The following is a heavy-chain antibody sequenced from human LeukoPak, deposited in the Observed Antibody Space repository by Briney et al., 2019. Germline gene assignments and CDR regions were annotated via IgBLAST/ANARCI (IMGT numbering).Heavy chain of an antibody. CDR2: MNPNSGNT. V-gene: IGHV1-8*01. CDR3: ATSIAAAGKIYYYYYMDV. Sequence: GASVKVSCKASGYTFTSYDINWVRQATGQGLEWMGWMNPNSGNTGYAQKFQGRVTMTRNTSISTVYMELSSLRSEDTAVYYCATSIAAAGKIYYYYYMDVWGKGTTVTISS. J-gene: IGHJ6*03. D-gene: IGHD6-13*01. CDR1: GYTFTSYD.